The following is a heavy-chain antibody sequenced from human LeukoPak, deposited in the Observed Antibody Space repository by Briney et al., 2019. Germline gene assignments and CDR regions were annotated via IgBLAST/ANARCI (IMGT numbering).Heavy chain of an antibody. J-gene: IGHJ5*02. D-gene: IGHD3-3*01. V-gene: IGHV4-39*07. CDR2: IYYSGST. Sequence: PSETLSLTCTVSGGSISSSSYYWGWIRQPPGKGLEWIGSIYYSGSTYYNPSLKSRVTIPVDTSKNQFSLKLSSVTAADTAVYYCAREPNYDFWSGPSGGFDPWGQGTLVTVSS. CDR1: GGSISSSSYY. CDR3: AREPNYDFWSGPSGGFDP.